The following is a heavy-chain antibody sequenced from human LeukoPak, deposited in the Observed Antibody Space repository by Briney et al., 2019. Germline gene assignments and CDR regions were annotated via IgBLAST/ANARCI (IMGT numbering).Heavy chain of an antibody. J-gene: IGHJ4*02. V-gene: IGHV3-21*01. Sequence: GGSLRLSCAASGFTFSSYSMNWVRQAPGKGLEWVSSISSSSSYIYYADSVKGRFTISRDNAKNSLYLQMNSLRAADTAVYYCAREAGQYQLLYPFDYWGQGTLVTVSS. CDR1: GFTFSSYS. CDR2: ISSSSSYI. D-gene: IGHD2-2*02. CDR3: AREAGQYQLLYPFDY.